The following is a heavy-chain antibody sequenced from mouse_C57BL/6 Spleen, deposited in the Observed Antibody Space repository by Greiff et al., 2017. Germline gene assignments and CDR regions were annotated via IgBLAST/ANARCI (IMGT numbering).Heavy chain of an antibody. D-gene: IGHD3-3*01. CDR3: ARRRDPYYFDD. J-gene: IGHJ2*01. V-gene: IGHV1-52*01. CDR1: GYTFTSYW. Sequence: QVQLQQPGAELVRPGSSVKLSCKASGYTFTSYWMHWVKQRPIQGLEWIGNIDPSDSETHYNQKFKDKATLTVDKSSSTAYMQLSSLTSEDSAVYYCARRRDPYYFDDWGQGTTLTVSS. CDR2: IDPSDSET.